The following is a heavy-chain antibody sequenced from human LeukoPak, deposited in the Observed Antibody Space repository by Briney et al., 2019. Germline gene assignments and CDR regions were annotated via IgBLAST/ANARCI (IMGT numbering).Heavy chain of an antibody. V-gene: IGHV1-69*04. CDR1: GGTFSSYA. CDR2: IIPILGIA. Sequence: SVKVSCKASGGTFSSYAISWVRQAPGQGLEWMGRIIPILGIANYAQKLQGRVTMTTDTSTSTAYMELRSLRSDDTAVYYCARDSGSYDYWGQGTLVTVSS. J-gene: IGHJ4*02. D-gene: IGHD1-26*01. CDR3: ARDSGSYDY.